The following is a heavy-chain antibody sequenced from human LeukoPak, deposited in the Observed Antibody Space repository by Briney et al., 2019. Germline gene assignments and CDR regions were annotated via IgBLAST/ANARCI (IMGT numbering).Heavy chain of an antibody. CDR1: GYTFTIYG. V-gene: IGHV1-18*01. J-gene: IGHJ4*02. D-gene: IGHD3-22*01. CDR2: ISGYNGNT. CDR3: ARDADSSGYYAWYFDY. Sequence: ASVKVSCKASGYTFTIYGFSWVRQAPGQGLEWMGWISGYNGNTNYAQKLQGRVTVTADTSTSTAYMELRSLRSDDTAVYYCARDADSSGYYAWYFDYWGQGTLVTVSS.